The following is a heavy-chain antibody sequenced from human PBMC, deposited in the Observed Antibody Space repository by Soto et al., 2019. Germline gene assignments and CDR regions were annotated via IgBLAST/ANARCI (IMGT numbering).Heavy chain of an antibody. CDR1: GGSFSGYY. Sequence: PSETLSLTCAVYGGSFSGYYWSWIRQPPGKGLEGIGEINHSGSTNYNPSLKSRVTISVDTSKNQFSLKLSSVTAADTAVYYCAREWTYYDFWSGYYPKRRYYYYGMDVWGQGTTVTVS. CDR3: AREWTYYDFWSGYYPKRRYYYYGMDV. V-gene: IGHV4-34*01. J-gene: IGHJ6*02. D-gene: IGHD3-3*01. CDR2: INHSGST.